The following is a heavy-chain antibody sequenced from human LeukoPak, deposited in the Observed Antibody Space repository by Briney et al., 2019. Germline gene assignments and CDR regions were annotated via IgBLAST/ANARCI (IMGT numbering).Heavy chain of an antibody. CDR3: ARVWYDSGYDYHPPFDY. CDR1: GFTFSSYA. V-gene: IGHV3-30-3*01. Sequence: PGRSLRLSCAASGFTFSSYAMHWVRQAPGKGLEWVAVISYDGSNKYYADSVKGRFTISRDNSKNTLYLQMNSLRAEDTAVYYCARVWYDSGYDYHPPFDYWGQGTLVTVSS. D-gene: IGHD5-12*01. J-gene: IGHJ4*02. CDR2: ISYDGSNK.